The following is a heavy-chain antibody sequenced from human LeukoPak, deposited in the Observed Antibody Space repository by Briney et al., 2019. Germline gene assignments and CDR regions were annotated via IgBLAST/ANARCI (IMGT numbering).Heavy chain of an antibody. CDR3: ASTAVDTVLMVY. Sequence: SVKVSCKASGGTFSSYAISWVRQAPGQGLEWMGGIIPIFGTANYAQKFQGRVTITTDESTSTAYMELSSLRSEDTAVYYCASTAVDTVLMVYWGQGTLSPSPQ. J-gene: IGHJ4*02. CDR1: GGTFSSYA. D-gene: IGHD5-18*01. CDR2: IIPIFGTA. V-gene: IGHV1-69*05.